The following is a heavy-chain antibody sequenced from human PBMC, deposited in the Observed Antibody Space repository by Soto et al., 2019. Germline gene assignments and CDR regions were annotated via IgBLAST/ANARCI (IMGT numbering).Heavy chain of an antibody. V-gene: IGHV4-59*02. CDR1: GGSVSTYQ. CDR3: ARDGMGLFHY. J-gene: IGHJ4*02. D-gene: IGHD1-1*01. Sequence: QVQLQESGPGLLKPSETLSLTCTISGGSVSTYQWNWIRQPPGKELEWIGLTSYSGNTNYNPSLKSRVAMAVDTSKNQFSLTLSSVTAADTAVYCGARDGMGLFHYWGQGPLVTVSS. CDR2: TSYSGNT.